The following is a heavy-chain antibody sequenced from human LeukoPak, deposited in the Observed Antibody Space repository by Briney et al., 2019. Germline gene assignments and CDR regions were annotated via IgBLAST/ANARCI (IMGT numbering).Heavy chain of an antibody. J-gene: IGHJ6*02. CDR1: GFTFSSYE. V-gene: IGHV3-48*03. Sequence: HPGGSLRLSCAASGFTFSSYEMNWVRQVPGKGLEWVSYISSSGSTIYYADSVRGRFTITRDNAKNSLYLQMNSLRAEDTAIYYCSRSYSNYYGMDVWGQGTTVTVSS. D-gene: IGHD5-18*01. CDR2: ISSSGSTI. CDR3: SRSYSNYYGMDV.